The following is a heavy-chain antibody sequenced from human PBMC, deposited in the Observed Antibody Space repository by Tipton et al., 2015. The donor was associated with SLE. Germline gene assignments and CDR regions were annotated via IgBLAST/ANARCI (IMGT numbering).Heavy chain of an antibody. D-gene: IGHD6-13*01. Sequence: GSLRLSCAASGFTVSSNYMSWVRQAPGKGLEWVSVIYSGGSTYYADSVKGRFTISRDNSKNTLYLQMNSLRAEDTAVYYCARDLYSSSSYDAFDIWGQGTMVTVSS. CDR3: ARDLYSSSSYDAFDI. V-gene: IGHV3-53*01. CDR1: GFTVSSNY. CDR2: IYSGGST. J-gene: IGHJ3*02.